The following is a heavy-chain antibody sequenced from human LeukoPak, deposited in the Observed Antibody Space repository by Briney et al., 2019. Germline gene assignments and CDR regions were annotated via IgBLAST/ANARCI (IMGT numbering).Heavy chain of an antibody. CDR2: IYAGNSDT. J-gene: IGHJ2*01. CDR1: GYTFTISW. V-gene: IGHV5-51*01. Sequence: GESLKISCQGFGYTFTISWIGWVRQLPGKGLEWMAIIYAGNSDTKYSPSFQGQVSISTDRSISTAYLQWSSLQASDTAIYFCARVVVVTATHWYFDLWGRGSLVTVSS. CDR3: ARVVVVTATHWYFDL. D-gene: IGHD2-21*02.